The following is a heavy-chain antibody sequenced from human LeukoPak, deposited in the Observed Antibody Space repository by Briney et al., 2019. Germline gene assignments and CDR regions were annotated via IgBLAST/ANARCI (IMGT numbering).Heavy chain of an antibody. Sequence: ASVKVSCKTSGGTFNNYAISWVRRAPGQGLEWMGRVVPMFGIRNYPQTFRGRVNITADKATNTVYMELRSLRAEDTAIYYCATEPSRSYSFDHLDFWGLGTPVTVSS. CDR2: VVPMFGIR. V-gene: IGHV1-69*04. J-gene: IGHJ4*02. D-gene: IGHD5-12*01. CDR1: GGTFNNYA. CDR3: ATEPSRSYSFDHLDF.